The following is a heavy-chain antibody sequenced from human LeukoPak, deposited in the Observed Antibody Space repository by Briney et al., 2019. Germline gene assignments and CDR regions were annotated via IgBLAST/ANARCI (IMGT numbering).Heavy chain of an antibody. Sequence: SETLSLTCTVSGGSISSYYWSWIRQPAGKGLEWIGRIYTSGSTNYNPSLKSRVTMSVDTSKNQFSLKLSSVTAADTAVYYCAREAAYCSSTSCYDTFDIWGQGTMVTVSS. V-gene: IGHV4-4*07. CDR1: GGSISSYY. J-gene: IGHJ3*02. D-gene: IGHD2-2*01. CDR3: AREAAYCSSTSCYDTFDI. CDR2: IYTSGST.